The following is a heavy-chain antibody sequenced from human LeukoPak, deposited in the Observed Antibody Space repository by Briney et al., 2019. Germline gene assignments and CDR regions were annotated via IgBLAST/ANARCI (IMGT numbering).Heavy chain of an antibody. CDR1: GFPFSSYG. V-gene: IGHV3-30*02. Sequence: PGGSLRLSCTASGFPFSSYGMQWVRQAPGKGLEWVACIRYDENTKYYADSVKCRFTVSRDNSENTLFLQMNSLRAEGTAVYYCAKESTRDGYRHFHYWGQGTLVTVSS. CDR2: IRYDENTK. D-gene: IGHD5-24*01. CDR3: AKESTRDGYRHFHY. J-gene: IGHJ4*02.